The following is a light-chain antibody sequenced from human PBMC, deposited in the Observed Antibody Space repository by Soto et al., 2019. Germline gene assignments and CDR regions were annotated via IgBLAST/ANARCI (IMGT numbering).Light chain of an antibody. Sequence: EIVLTQSPGTLSLSPGEIASRCCGASQSVSTYLAWYQQKPGQAPRLFIYDASNRATGIPARFSGSGSGTDFTLTISSLQPDDFATYYCQHYNSYSEAFGQGTKVDIK. CDR1: QSVSTY. J-gene: IGKJ1*01. CDR3: QHYNSYSEA. V-gene: IGKV3-11*01. CDR2: DAS.